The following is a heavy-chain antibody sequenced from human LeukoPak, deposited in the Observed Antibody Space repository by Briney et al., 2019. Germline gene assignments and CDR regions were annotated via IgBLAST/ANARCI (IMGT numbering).Heavy chain of an antibody. CDR2: RSYDGSNK. J-gene: IGHJ6*02. V-gene: IGHV3-30-3*01. Sequence: GGSLRLSCAASGFTFSSYAMHWVRQAPGKGLEWVAVRSYDGSNKYYADSVKGRFTISRDNSKNTLYLQMNSLRAEDTAVYYCARDFAVVPAADGAIYYYYGMDVWGQGTTVTVSS. CDR3: ARDFAVVPAADGAIYYYYGMDV. CDR1: GFTFSSYA. D-gene: IGHD2-2*01.